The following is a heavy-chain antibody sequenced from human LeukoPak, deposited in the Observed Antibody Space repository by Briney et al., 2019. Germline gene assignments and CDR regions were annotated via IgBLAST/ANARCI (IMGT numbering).Heavy chain of an antibody. CDR3: AKKGYYDGSGYYMYYFDH. CDR2: ISGSGSST. J-gene: IGHJ4*02. V-gene: IGHV3-23*01. CDR1: GFTFRVYT. D-gene: IGHD3-22*01. Sequence: GGSLRLSCAASGFTFRVYTMTWVRQAPGKGLEWVSGISGSGSSTYSADSVKGRFTISRDDSNNTLYLQMNSLRAEDTAVYYCAKKGYYDGSGYYMYYFDHWGPGTLVTVSS.